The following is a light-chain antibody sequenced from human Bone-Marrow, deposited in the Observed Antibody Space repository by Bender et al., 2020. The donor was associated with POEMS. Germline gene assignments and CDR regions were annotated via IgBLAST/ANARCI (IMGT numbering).Light chain of an antibody. Sequence: SYELTQPPSVSVSPGQTASITCSGDKLGDKYACWYQQKPGQSPVLVIYQDTKRPSGIPERFSGSTSGNTASLTISGTQTMDEADYYCQSWGSNTAVFGGGTKLTVL. J-gene: IGLJ2*01. CDR2: QDT. V-gene: IGLV3-1*01. CDR1: KLGDKY. CDR3: QSWGSNTAV.